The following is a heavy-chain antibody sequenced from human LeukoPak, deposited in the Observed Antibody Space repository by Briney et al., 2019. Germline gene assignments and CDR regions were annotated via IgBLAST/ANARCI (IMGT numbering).Heavy chain of an antibody. J-gene: IGHJ4*02. D-gene: IGHD5-18*01. CDR1: GGSFSGYY. V-gene: IGHV4-34*01. CDR3: ARGRYSYGSRFDY. CDR2: INHSGST. Sequence: SETLSLTCAVYGGSFSGYYWSWIRQPPGKGLEWIGEINHSGSTNYNPSLKSRVTISVDTSKNQFSLKLSSVTAADTAVYYCARGRYSYGSRFDYWGQGTLVTVSS.